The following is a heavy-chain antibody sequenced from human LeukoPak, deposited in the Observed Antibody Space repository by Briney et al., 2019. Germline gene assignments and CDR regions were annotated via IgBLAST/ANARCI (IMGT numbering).Heavy chain of an antibody. D-gene: IGHD3-22*01. Sequence: ASVKVSCKASGYTFTGHYIHWVRQAPGQGLEWMGWIHPNSGGTYYAQKFQVRVTMTRDTSISTAYLELSRLRSDDTAVYYCARDNDNSGDFADGDFDFWGQGTMVTVSS. V-gene: IGHV1-2*02. CDR1: GYTFTGHY. J-gene: IGHJ3*01. CDR3: ARDNDNSGDFADGDFDF. CDR2: IHPNSGGT.